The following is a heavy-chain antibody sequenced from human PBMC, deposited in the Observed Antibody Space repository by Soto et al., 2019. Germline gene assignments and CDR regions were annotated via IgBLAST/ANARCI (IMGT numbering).Heavy chain of an antibody. J-gene: IGHJ5*02. CDR2: IYTSGST. D-gene: IGHD6-6*01. Sequence: SETLSLTCTVSGGSISSYYWSWIRQPAEKGLEWIGRIYTSGSTNYNPSLKSRVTMSVDTSKNQFSLKLSSVTAADTAVYYCARGPGSSSSGGWFDPWGQGTLVTVSS. V-gene: IGHV4-4*07. CDR3: ARGPGSSSSGGWFDP. CDR1: GGSISSYY.